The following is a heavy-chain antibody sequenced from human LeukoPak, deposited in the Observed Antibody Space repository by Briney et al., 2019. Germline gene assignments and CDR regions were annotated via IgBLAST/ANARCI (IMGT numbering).Heavy chain of an antibody. Sequence: GESLKISCKGYGYTFTNYWIGWVRQLPGKGLEWMGIIYPGDSDFRYSPSFQGHVTLSADESTSTAYLQWSSLRAEDTAVYYCAKAGRLDIAARRNYFDYWGQGTLVTVSS. CDR2: IYPGDSDF. CDR1: GYTFTNYW. CDR3: AKAGRLDIAARRNYFDY. J-gene: IGHJ4*02. D-gene: IGHD6-6*01. V-gene: IGHV5-51*01.